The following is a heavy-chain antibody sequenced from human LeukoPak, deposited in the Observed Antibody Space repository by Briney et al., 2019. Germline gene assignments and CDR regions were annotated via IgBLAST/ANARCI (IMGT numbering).Heavy chain of an antibody. V-gene: IGHV3-11*06. D-gene: IGHD1-26*01. J-gene: IGHJ4*02. CDR3: ARDRWELRGEFVY. CDR2: ISSSSSYT. Sequence: PGGSLRLSCAASGFTFSDYYMSWIRQAPGKGLEWVSYISSSSSYTNYADSVKGRFTISRDNAKNSLYLQMNSPRAEDTAVYYCARDRWELRGEFVYWGQGTLVTVSS. CDR1: GFTFSDYY.